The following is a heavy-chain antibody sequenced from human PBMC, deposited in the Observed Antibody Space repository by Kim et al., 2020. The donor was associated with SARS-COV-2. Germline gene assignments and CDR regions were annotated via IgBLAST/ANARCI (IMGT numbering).Heavy chain of an antibody. D-gene: IGHD1-26*01. V-gene: IGHV3-23*01. CDR1: GFTFSAYA. CDR2: ISAGATGT. J-gene: IGHJ4*02. CDR3: AKRVGATPTPPDY. Sequence: GGSLRLSCAASGFTFSAYAMSWVRQAPGKGLDWVAGISAGATGTYYADSVKGRFTISRDNSKDTLYLQMNSLRGEDTAIYYCAKRVGATPTPPDYWGQRTLVTVSS.